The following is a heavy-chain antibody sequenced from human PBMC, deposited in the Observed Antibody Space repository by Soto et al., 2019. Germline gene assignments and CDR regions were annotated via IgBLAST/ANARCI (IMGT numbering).Heavy chain of an antibody. CDR2: IFWDDDK. CDR3: ASSPGYRIFDC. CDR1: GFSLSTPVVG. Sequence: QITLKESGPTLVKPTQTLMLTCTFSGFSLSTPVVGVGWVRQPPGKALEWLALIFWDDDKRYSPSLKSRLTITKDTSKNQVVLTMTNVDPVDPATYSCASSPGYRIFDCWGQGTLVAVSS. J-gene: IGHJ4*02. D-gene: IGHD3-16*02. V-gene: IGHV2-5*02.